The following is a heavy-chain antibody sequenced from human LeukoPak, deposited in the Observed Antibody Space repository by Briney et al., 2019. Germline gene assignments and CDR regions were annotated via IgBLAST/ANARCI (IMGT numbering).Heavy chain of an antibody. J-gene: IGHJ6*03. D-gene: IGHD1-14*01. V-gene: IGHV4-38-2*02. CDR1: GYSISSGYY. Sequence: SETLSLTCTVSGYSISSGYYWGWIRQPPGKGLEWIGSIYHSGSTYYNPSLESRVTISVDTSKNQFSLKLSSVTAADTAVYYCARGTPLYYYYMDVWGKGTTVTVSS. CDR2: IYHSGST. CDR3: ARGTPLYYYYMDV.